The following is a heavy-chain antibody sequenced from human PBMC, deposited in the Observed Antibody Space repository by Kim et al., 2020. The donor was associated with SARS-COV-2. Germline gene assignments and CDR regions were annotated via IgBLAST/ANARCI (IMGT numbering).Heavy chain of an antibody. J-gene: IGHJ6*02. Sequence: SETLSLTCTVSGGSISSYYWSWIRQPPGKGLEWIGYIYYSGSTNYNPSLKSRVTISVDTSKNQFSLKLSSVTAADTAVYYCARVPMYSSGSIFAPHFYYYYGMDVWGQGTTVTVSS. CDR1: GGSISSYY. D-gene: IGHD6-19*01. CDR2: IYYSGST. V-gene: IGHV4-59*13. CDR3: ARVPMYSSGSIFAPHFYYYYGMDV.